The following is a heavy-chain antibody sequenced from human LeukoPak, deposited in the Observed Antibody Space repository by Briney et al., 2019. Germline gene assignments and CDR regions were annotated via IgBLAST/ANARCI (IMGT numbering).Heavy chain of an antibody. CDR3: AKTRYYDILTGYPDY. CDR1: GFTFSSYG. V-gene: IGHV3-30*02. J-gene: IGHJ4*02. Sequence: PGGSLRLSCAASGFTFSSYGMHWVRQAPGKGLEWVAFIRYDGSNKYYADSVKGRFTISRDNSKNTLYLQMNSLRAEDTAVYYCAKTRYYDILTGYPDYWGQGTLVTVSS. D-gene: IGHD3-9*01. CDR2: IRYDGSNK.